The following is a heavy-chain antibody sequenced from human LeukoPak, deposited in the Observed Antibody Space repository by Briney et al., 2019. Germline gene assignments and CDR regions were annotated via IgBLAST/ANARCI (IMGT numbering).Heavy chain of an antibody. D-gene: IGHD3-16*02. CDR2: ISSSRNYT. Sequence: GGSLRLSCAASGFTFRDYYMSWTRQAPGKGLEWISYISSSRNYTNYADSVKGRFTISRDNAKNSLYLQMNSLRPEDTAVYYCARGSDFVWGSYRPYFDYWGQGTLVTVSS. J-gene: IGHJ4*02. CDR1: GFTFRDYY. V-gene: IGHV3-11*06. CDR3: ARGSDFVWGSYRPYFDY.